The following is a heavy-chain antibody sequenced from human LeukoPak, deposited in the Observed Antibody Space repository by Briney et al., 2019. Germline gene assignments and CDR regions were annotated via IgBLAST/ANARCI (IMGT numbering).Heavy chain of an antibody. Sequence: GGSLRLPCAASGFTFSSYSMNWVRQAPGKGLEWVSYISSSSSTIYYADSVKGRFTISRDNAKNSLYLQMNSLRAEDTAVYYCARDYGDHDAFDIWGQGTMVTVSS. J-gene: IGHJ3*02. CDR3: ARDYGDHDAFDI. CDR2: ISSSSSTI. D-gene: IGHD4-17*01. CDR1: GFTFSSYS. V-gene: IGHV3-48*01.